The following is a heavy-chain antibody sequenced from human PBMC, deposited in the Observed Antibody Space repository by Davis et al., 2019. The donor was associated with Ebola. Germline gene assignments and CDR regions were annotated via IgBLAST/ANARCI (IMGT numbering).Heavy chain of an antibody. CDR2: INHSGST. J-gene: IGHJ3*02. CDR1: GGSFSGYY. CDR3: ARRVPAAAFDI. D-gene: IGHD2-2*01. Sequence: ESLKISCAVYGGSFSGYYWSWLRQPPGKGLEWIGEINHSGSTNYNPSLKSRVTISVDTSKNQFSLRLSSVTAADTAVYYCARRVPAAAFDIWGQGTMVTVSS. V-gene: IGHV4-34*01.